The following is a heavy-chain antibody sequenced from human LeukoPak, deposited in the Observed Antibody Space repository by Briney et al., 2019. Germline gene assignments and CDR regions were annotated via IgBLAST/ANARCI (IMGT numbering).Heavy chain of an antibody. CDR3: ARGPPNWGFDY. Sequence: GASVKVSCKASGYTFTSYDINWVRQATGQGLEWMGWMSPNSGNTGCAQKFQGRVTMTRNTSISTAYMQLSSLRSEDTAVYYCARGPPNWGFDYWGQGTLVTVSS. V-gene: IGHV1-8*01. D-gene: IGHD7-27*01. CDR2: MSPNSGNT. CDR1: GYTFTSYD. J-gene: IGHJ4*02.